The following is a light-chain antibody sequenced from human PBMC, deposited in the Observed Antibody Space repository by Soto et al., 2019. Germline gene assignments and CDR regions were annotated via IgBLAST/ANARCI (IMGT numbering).Light chain of an antibody. CDR3: QQYKSWPPIT. V-gene: IGKV3-15*01. CDR2: GAS. CDR1: QTIYSN. Sequence: IVMTQSAATLSVSPGERATLSCRASQTIYSNVAWYQQIPGQPPRLLIYGASTRSTGVPDRFSGTGSGTEFTLTISSLKSEDYAVNYCQQYKSWPPITFGQGTRLEIK. J-gene: IGKJ5*01.